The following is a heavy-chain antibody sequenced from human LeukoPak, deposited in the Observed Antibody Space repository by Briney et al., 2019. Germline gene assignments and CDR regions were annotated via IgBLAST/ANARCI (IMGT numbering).Heavy chain of an antibody. CDR3: AKGCQAHSSSPLDY. D-gene: IGHD6-13*01. V-gene: IGHV3-23*01. Sequence: PGGSLRLSCAASGFTFSSYAMKWVRQAPGKGLEWVSAISGNGYTTYYADSVKGRFTISRDNSKNTLYLQMTSLRAEDTAVYYCAKGCQAHSSSPLDYWGQGTLVTVSS. CDR2: ISGNGYTT. J-gene: IGHJ4*02. CDR1: GFTFSSYA.